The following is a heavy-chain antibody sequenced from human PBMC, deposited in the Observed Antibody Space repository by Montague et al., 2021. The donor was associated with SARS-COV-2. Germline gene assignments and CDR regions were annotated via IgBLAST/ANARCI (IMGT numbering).Heavy chain of an antibody. J-gene: IGHJ6*02. CDR2: INQDESAK. CDR1: GFTSSSFW. Sequence: SLRLSCAASGFTSSSFWMTWVRQAPGKGLEWVANINQDESAKNYADSVKGRFTISRDNAKNSLYLQMNSLRAEDTAVYYCARVYIRGSSSTSVMDVWGQGTTVTVSS. CDR3: ARVYIRGSSSTSVMDV. D-gene: IGHD6-13*01. V-gene: IGHV3-7*01.